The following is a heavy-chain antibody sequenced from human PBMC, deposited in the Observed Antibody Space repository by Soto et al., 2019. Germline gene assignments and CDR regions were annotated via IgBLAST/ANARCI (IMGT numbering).Heavy chain of an antibody. CDR3: ARQTAWKRITIFGVVT. Sequence: SETLSLTCTVSGGSISSSSYYWGWIRQPPGKGLEWIGSIYYSGSTYYNPSLKSRVTISVDTSKNQFSLKLSSVTAADTAVYYCARQTAWKRITIFGVVTWGQGTLVTVSS. V-gene: IGHV4-39*01. J-gene: IGHJ5*02. CDR1: GGSISSSSYY. CDR2: IYYSGST. D-gene: IGHD3-3*01.